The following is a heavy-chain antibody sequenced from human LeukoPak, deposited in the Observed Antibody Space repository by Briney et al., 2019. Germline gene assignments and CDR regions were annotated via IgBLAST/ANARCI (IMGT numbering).Heavy chain of an antibody. J-gene: IGHJ4*02. CDR1: GFTFSSYE. V-gene: IGHV3-48*03. D-gene: IGHD2-15*01. CDR3: AGSRWFYFDY. CDR2: ILGNGNTI. Sequence: PGGSLRLSCAASGFTFSSYEMNWVRQAPGKGLEWISFILGNGNTIQYADSVKGRFTISRDNAKNSLYLQMNSLRAEDTAIYYCAGSRWFYFDYWGQGTLVTVSS.